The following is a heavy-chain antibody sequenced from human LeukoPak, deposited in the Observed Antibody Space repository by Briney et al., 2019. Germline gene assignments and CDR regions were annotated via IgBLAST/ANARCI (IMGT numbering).Heavy chain of an antibody. CDR1: GFTFSSYA. Sequence: GGSLRLPCAASGFTFSSYAMSWVRQAPGKGLEWVSAISGSGGSTYYADSVKGRFTISRDNSKNTLYLQMNSLRAEDTAVYYCAKDSDSSLYNWFDPWGQGTLVTVSS. CDR3: AKDSDSSLYNWFDP. CDR2: ISGSGGST. V-gene: IGHV3-23*01. J-gene: IGHJ5*02.